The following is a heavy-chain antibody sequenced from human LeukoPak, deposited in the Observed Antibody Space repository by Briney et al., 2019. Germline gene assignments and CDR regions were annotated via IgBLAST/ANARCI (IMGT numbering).Heavy chain of an antibody. D-gene: IGHD3-22*01. CDR2: IHSSGSA. CDR1: GDSTSGVSYY. CDR3: ARGIPYYFVTSASYYLHYFDY. J-gene: IGHJ4*02. V-gene: IGHV4-39*07. Sequence: SETLSLTCTVSGDSTSGVSYYWGWVRQPPGKGLEWIESIHSSGSAHYNPSLMSRVTISADTSKRQFSLKLNSATAADTAIYYCARGIPYYFVTSASYYLHYFDYWGLGTRVTVSS.